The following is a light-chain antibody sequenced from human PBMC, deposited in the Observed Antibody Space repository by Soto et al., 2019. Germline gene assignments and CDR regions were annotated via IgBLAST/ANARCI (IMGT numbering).Light chain of an antibody. CDR3: QQSYSTPRT. Sequence: DIQMTQSPSSLSASVGDRVTITCRASQTISTYLNWYQQKPGKAPKLLISAAFSLQSGVPSMFSGSGSGTDFTLTISSLQPEDFATYYCQQSYSTPRTFGQGTKVDIK. CDR1: QTISTY. J-gene: IGKJ1*01. CDR2: AAF. V-gene: IGKV1-39*01.